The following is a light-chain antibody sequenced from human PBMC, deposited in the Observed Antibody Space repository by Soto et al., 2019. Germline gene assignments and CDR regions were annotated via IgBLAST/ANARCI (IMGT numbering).Light chain of an antibody. V-gene: IGKV1-39*01. Sequence: DIQMTQSPSSLSASVGDRVIITCRASQTISSHLNWYQQKPGKAPNLLVYAASSLPSGVPSRFSGSGSGTDFTLTISSLQPEDFATYFCQQSYTTPITFGQGTRLEIK. CDR1: QTISSH. CDR3: QQSYTTPIT. CDR2: AAS. J-gene: IGKJ5*01.